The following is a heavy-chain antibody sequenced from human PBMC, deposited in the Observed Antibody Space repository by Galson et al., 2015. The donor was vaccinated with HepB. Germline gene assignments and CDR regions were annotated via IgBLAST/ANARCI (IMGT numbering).Heavy chain of an antibody. D-gene: IGHD1-26*01. CDR3: TRKWAFDI. J-gene: IGHJ3*02. CDR2: ITSSSSNI. V-gene: IGHV3-48*02. CDR1: GFTFSSFS. Sequence: SLRLSCAASGFTFSSFSMNWVRQAPGKGLEWLSYITSSSSNIYYADSVKGRFTISRDNAKKSLYLEMTSLRDEDTAAYYCTRKWAFDIWGQGTMVTVS.